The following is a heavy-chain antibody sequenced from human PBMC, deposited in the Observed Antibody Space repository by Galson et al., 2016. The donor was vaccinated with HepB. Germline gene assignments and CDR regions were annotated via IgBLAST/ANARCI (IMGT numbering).Heavy chain of an antibody. D-gene: IGHD3-16*01. CDR1: GFTFSDYY. CDR2: IGTDSSYT. CDR3: AARGGYYAIYFYGMDV. J-gene: IGHJ6*02. Sequence: SLRLSCAASGFTFSDYYTTWIRQAPGKGLEWVSYIGTDSSYTVYADSVKGRFTISRDNAENSVYLQMNSLTAEDSGVYYCAARGGYYAIYFYGMDVWGQGTSVTVSS. V-gene: IGHV3-11*06.